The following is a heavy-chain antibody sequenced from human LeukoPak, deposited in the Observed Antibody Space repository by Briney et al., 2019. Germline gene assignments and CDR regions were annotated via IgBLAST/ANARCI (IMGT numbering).Heavy chain of an antibody. CDR3: ARVVVPHRFDY. V-gene: IGHV3-11*01. CDR2: ITSSGSTI. Sequence: GGSLRLSCAASGFTFSDYYMSWIRQAPGKGLEWVSYITSSGSTIYYADSVKGRFTISRDNAKNSLYLQMDSLRAEDTAVYYCARVVVPHRFDYWGQGTLVTVSS. J-gene: IGHJ4*02. CDR1: GFTFSDYY. D-gene: IGHD2-2*01.